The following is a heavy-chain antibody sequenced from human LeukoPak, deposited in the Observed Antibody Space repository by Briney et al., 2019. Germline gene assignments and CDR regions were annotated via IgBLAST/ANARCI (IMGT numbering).Heavy chain of an antibody. CDR2: INHSGST. CDR1: GGSFSGYY. D-gene: IGHD2-21*01. CDR3: ARGIPLLKWFDP. Sequence: SETLSLTCAVYGGSFSGYYWSWIRQPPGKGLEWIGEINHSGSTNYNPSLKSRLSISLDTSKNQFSLKLTSVTAADTAIYYCARGIPLLKWFDPWGLGTLVTVSS. V-gene: IGHV4-34*01. J-gene: IGHJ5*02.